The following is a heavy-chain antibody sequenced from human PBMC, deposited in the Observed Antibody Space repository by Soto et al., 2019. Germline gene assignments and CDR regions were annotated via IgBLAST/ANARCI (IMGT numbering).Heavy chain of an antibody. J-gene: IGHJ6*02. CDR1: GFTFSSYI. D-gene: IGHD6-13*01. CDR2: ISSSSSYI. Sequence: GGSRRRSCAASGFTFSSYIMNWVRQAPGKGLEWVSSISSSSSYIYYADSVKGRFTISRDNAKNSLYLQMNSLRAEDTAVYYCARDLYSSSWYLKYYYYYYGMDVWGQGTTVTVSS. V-gene: IGHV3-21*01. CDR3: ARDLYSSSWYLKYYYYYYGMDV.